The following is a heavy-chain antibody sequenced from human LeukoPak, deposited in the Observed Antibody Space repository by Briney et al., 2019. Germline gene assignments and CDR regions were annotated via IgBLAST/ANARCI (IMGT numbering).Heavy chain of an antibody. Sequence: PGGSLRLSCAASGFTFSSYGMHWVRQAPGKGLEWVAVIWYDGSNKYYADSVKGRFTISRDNSKNTLYLQMNSLRAEDTAVYYCARDLGYCSGGSCYVGYFDYWGQGTLVTVSS. D-gene: IGHD2-15*01. V-gene: IGHV3-33*01. CDR1: GFTFSSYG. CDR3: ARDLGYCSGGSCYVGYFDY. CDR2: IWYDGSNK. J-gene: IGHJ4*02.